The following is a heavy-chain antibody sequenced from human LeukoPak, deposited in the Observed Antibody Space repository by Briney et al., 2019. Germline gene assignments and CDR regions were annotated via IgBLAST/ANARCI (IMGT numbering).Heavy chain of an antibody. CDR2: INPNSGGT. CDR1: GYTFTGYY. V-gene: IGHV1-2*02. J-gene: IGHJ4*02. D-gene: IGHD6-19*01. CDR3: AGAYSSGWQYFDY. Sequence: GASVKVSCKASGYTFTGYYMHWVRQAPGQGLEWMGWINPNSGGTNYAQKFQGRVAMTRDTSISTAYMELSRLRSDDTAVYYCAGAYSSGWQYFDYWGQGTLVTVSS.